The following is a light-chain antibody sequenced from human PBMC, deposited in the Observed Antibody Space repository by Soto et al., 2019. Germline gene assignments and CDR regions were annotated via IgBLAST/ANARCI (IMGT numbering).Light chain of an antibody. CDR3: VLYMGSGSWV. CDR1: SGSVSTNYY. V-gene: IGLV8-61*01. Sequence: QTVVTQEPSFSVSPGRTVTLTCGLSSGSVSTNYYPSWYQQTPGQAPRTLIYSTNTRSSGVPDRFSGSILGNKAALTITGAQADDDSDYSCVLYMGSGSWVFGGGTKLTVL. J-gene: IGLJ3*02. CDR2: STN.